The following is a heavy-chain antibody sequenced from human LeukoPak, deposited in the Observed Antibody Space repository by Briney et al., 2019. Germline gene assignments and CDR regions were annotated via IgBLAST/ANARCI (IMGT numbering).Heavy chain of an antibody. CDR1: VFTLSDYY. Sequence: GGSLRLSCAGSVFTLSDYYMSWTRQAPGKGLEGVSYISSSGSTMYYADAMKGRFTISRDNAKNSLYLQMHSLRAEDTAVYYCARSPSGYYLVGPWGQGTLVTVSS. D-gene: IGHD3-22*01. CDR3: ARSPSGYYLVGP. V-gene: IGHV3-11*01. J-gene: IGHJ5*02. CDR2: ISSSGSTM.